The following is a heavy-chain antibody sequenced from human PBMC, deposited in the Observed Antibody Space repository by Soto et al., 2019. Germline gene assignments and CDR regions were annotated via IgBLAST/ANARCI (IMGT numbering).Heavy chain of an antibody. V-gene: IGHV3-33*01. Sequence: QVQLVESGGGVVQPGRSLRLYCVSSGFTFSSYGMHWVRQAPGKGLEWVALIWYDGSSKSYADSVKGRFTISRDDSKNRLCLQRSSLGAEDAAVYYCARFVGVVGAYDYWGQGTVVTVSS. CDR3: ARFVGVVGAYDY. CDR1: GFTFSSYG. D-gene: IGHD2-21*01. CDR2: IWYDGSSK. J-gene: IGHJ4*02.